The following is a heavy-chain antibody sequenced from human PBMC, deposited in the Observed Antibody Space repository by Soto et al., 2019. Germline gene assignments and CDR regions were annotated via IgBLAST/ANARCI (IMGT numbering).Heavy chain of an antibody. CDR3: ARVVLYRSQSYGMDV. V-gene: IGHV1-69*06. Sequence: QVQLVQSGAEVKKPGSSVKVSCKASGGTFSSYAISWVRQAPGQGHEWMGGIIPIFGTANYAQKFQGRVTITADKSTSTAYMELRSLRSEDTAVYYCARVVLYRSQSYGMDVWGQGTTVTVSS. CDR2: IIPIFGTA. J-gene: IGHJ6*02. CDR1: GGTFSSYA. D-gene: IGHD3-10*01.